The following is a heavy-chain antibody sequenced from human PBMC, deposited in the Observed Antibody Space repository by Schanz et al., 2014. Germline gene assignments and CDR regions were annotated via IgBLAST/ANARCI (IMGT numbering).Heavy chain of an antibody. CDR2: MNESHSTI. CDR1: RFTVTNAW. J-gene: IGHJ4*02. Sequence: EAHLVESGGGLVKPGGSLTLSCAASRFTVTNAWMSWVRQAPGKGPEWVSAMNESHSTIYYADSVRGRFTISRDNAENTLFLQMNSLRAEDTAVYYCARKVVATIGGYYDNWGQGTLVIVSS. V-gene: IGHV3-23*04. CDR3: ARKVVATIGGYYDN. D-gene: IGHD5-12*01.